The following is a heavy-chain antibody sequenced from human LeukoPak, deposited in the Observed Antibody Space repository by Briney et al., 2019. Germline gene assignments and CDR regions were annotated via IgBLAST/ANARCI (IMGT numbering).Heavy chain of an antibody. CDR2: IYSGGST. D-gene: IGHD6-19*01. J-gene: IGHJ4*02. Sequence: GGSLRLSCAASGFTVSSNYMSWVRQAPGKGLEWVSVIYSGGSTYYADTVKGRFTISRDNAKNSLYLQMNSLRAEDTAVYYCAREIAVAAPGDYWGQGTLVTVSS. CDR1: GFTVSSNY. V-gene: IGHV3-53*01. CDR3: AREIAVAAPGDY.